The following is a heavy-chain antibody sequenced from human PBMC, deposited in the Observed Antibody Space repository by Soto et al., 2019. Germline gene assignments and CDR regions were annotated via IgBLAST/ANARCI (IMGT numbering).Heavy chain of an antibody. D-gene: IGHD4-17*01. CDR1: GFTFSSYS. V-gene: IGHV3-48*02. Sequence: PGGSLRLSCAASGFTFSSYSMNWVRQAPGKGLEWVSYISSSSSTIYYADSVKGRFTISRDNAKNSLYLQMNSLRDEDTAVYYCARGERTTTVAYYYYYGMDVWGQGTTVTVSS. CDR3: ARGERTTTVAYYYYYGMDV. CDR2: ISSSSSTI. J-gene: IGHJ6*02.